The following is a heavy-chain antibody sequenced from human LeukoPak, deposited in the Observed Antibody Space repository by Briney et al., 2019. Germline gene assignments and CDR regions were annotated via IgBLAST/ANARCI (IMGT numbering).Heavy chain of an antibody. V-gene: IGHV4-59*01. Sequence: PSETLSLTCTVSGDPISNYYWSWIRQPPGKGPEWIGYIYHSGSTKYNPSLKSRVTISIDTSKHQFSLKLSSVTAADTAMYYCARGGDTSSWYAWFDPWGQGTLVTVSS. D-gene: IGHD6-13*01. J-gene: IGHJ5*02. CDR2: IYHSGST. CDR3: ARGGDTSSWYAWFDP. CDR1: GDPISNYY.